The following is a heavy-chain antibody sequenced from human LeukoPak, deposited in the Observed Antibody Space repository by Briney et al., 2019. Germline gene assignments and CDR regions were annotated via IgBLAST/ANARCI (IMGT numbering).Heavy chain of an antibody. D-gene: IGHD3-10*01. CDR2: MNPNSGNT. V-gene: IGHV1-8*01. CDR3: ARVPQKLLWFEELLLRRNWFDP. J-gene: IGHJ5*02. CDR1: GYTFTSYD. Sequence: GASVKVSCKASGYTFTSYDINWVRQATGQGLEWMGWMNPNSGNTGYAQKFQGRVTMTRNTSISTAYMELSSLRSEDTAVYYCARVPQKLLWFEELLLRRNWFDPWGQGTLVTVSS.